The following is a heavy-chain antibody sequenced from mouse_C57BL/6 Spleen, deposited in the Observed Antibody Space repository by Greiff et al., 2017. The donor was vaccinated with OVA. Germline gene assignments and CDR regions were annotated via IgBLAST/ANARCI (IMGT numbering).Heavy chain of an antibody. J-gene: IGHJ2*01. D-gene: IGHD1-1*01. V-gene: IGHV1-69*01. CDR3: ARWGYGSTHGGDY. CDR1: GYTFTSYW. Sequence: QVQLQQSGAELVMPGASVKLSCKASGYTFTSYWMHWVKQRPGQGLEWIGEIDPSDSYTNYNQKFKGKSTLTVDKSSSTAYMQLSSLTSEDSAVYYCARWGYGSTHGGDYWGQGTTLTVSS. CDR2: IDPSDSYT.